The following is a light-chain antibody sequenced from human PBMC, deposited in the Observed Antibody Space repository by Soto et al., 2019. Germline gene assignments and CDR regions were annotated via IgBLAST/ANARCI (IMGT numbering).Light chain of an antibody. CDR3: VLEVRSGNQV. CDR1: SGSVSTSYY. J-gene: IGLJ3*02. V-gene: IGLV8-61*01. Sequence: QTVVTQEPSLSVTPGGTVTLTCGLSSGSVSTSYYPSWYQQTPGQAPRTLMYSANSRSSGVPDRFSGSILGGKAALTITGAQKDDDADYYCVLEVRSGNQVLGGGT. CDR2: SAN.